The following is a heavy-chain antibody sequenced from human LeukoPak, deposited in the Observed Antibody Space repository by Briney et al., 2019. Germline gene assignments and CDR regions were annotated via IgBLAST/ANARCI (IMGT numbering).Heavy chain of an antibody. CDR3: ARHLINRFQLNSPKALDAFDI. Sequence: SETLSLNCSVSGGSISTTEYYWAWIRQPPGKGLEWIGSIYYGGTTYCDPSLKSRVPLSVASPENQFFLNLISVTAADTAVYYCARHLINRFQLNSPKALDAFDIWGQGTLVTVSS. CDR2: IYYGGTT. J-gene: IGHJ3*02. CDR1: GGSISTTEYY. V-gene: IGHV4-39*01. D-gene: IGHD1-14*01.